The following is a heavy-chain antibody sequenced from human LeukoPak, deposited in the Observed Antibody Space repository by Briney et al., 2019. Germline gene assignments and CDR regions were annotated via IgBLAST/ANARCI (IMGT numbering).Heavy chain of an antibody. Sequence: GGSLRLSCSASGCTFSSYAMHWVRQAPGKGREYVLAISSNGASKYYADSVKGRFTISRDNSKNTLYLQMSSLRAEDTAVYYCVKDSLGYSYGYYFDYWGQGTLVTVSS. CDR1: GCTFSSYA. D-gene: IGHD5-18*01. CDR2: ISSNGASK. V-gene: IGHV3-64D*09. J-gene: IGHJ4*02. CDR3: VKDSLGYSYGYYFDY.